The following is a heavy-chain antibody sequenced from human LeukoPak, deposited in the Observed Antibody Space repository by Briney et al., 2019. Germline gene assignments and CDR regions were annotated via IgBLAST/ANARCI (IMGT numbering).Heavy chain of an antibody. J-gene: IGHJ3*02. CDR2: IKQDGSAK. Sequence: GSLRLSCAASGFTISNYWMSWVRQAPGKGLEWVANIKQDGSAKYYADSVKGRFTISRENAENSLSLQVNSLRAEDTAVYYCAKFNTSPGHALDIWGRGTMVTVSS. D-gene: IGHD2-2*01. CDR3: AKFNTSPGHALDI. V-gene: IGHV3-7*01. CDR1: GFTISNYW.